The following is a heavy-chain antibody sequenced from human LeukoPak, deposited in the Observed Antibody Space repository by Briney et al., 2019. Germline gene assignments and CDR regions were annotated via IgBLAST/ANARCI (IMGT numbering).Heavy chain of an antibody. Sequence: PGGSLRLSCAASRVTFGRYWMSWVRQAPGKGLEWMANINQDGSAEYYLDSVKGRFTISRDNATNSMYLQMSSLRAEDTAVYYCARGGDDDFDLGDYWGQGTLVTVSS. CDR1: RVTFGRYW. CDR3: ARGGDDDFDLGDY. D-gene: IGHD4-17*01. J-gene: IGHJ4*02. V-gene: IGHV3-7*01. CDR2: INQDGSAE.